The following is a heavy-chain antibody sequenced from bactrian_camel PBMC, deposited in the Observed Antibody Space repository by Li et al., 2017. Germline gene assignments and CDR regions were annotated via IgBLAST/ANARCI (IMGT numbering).Heavy chain of an antibody. Sequence: HVQLVESGGGSVQAGGSLRLSCRHSGIIYNNLWMGWSRQVPGKEREGVAAIDSDDTTNYADSVKGRFILSKDNSKNSFYLQVNSLRPDDTATYFCAADEDAPKRTCTLMSTYTYWGQGTQVTVS. V-gene: IGHV3S53*01. J-gene: IGHJ4*01. CDR3: AADEDAPKRTCTLMSTYTY. CDR2: IDSDDTT. CDR1: GIIYNNLW. D-gene: IGHD1*01.